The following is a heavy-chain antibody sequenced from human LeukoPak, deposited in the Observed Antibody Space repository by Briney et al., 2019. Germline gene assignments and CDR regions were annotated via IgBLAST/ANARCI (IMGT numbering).Heavy chain of an antibody. D-gene: IGHD6-13*01. CDR1: GFTFHDYA. CDR2: ISWDGDDI. J-gene: IGHJ5*02. CDR3: VQDSRPRIRYSSRWYGDNWFDP. V-gene: IGHV3-9*01. Sequence: HSGRSLRLSCAASGFTFHDYAMHWAPQAPGKGLEWVSGISWDGDDIGYADSAKARFTISRDNAKNSLYLHMNSLRPEDTALYYCVQDSRPRIRYSSRWYGDNWFDPWGQGTLVTVSS.